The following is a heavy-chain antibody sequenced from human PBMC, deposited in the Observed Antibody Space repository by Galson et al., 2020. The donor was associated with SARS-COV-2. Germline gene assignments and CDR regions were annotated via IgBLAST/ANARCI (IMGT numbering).Heavy chain of an antibody. V-gene: IGHV3-30*02. CDR2: IRNTGTNK. CDR1: GFSFHFYG. D-gene: IGHD1-26*01. CDR3: AKDQWSGSYSPFDY. J-gene: IGHJ4*02. Sequence: GGSLRLSCAASGFSFHFYGMHWVRKAPGKGLEWVAFIRNTGTNKYYVDSVKGRFTISRDDSKNTVYLQMDSVRPEDTALYYCAKDQWSGSYSPFDYWGQGTLVTVSS.